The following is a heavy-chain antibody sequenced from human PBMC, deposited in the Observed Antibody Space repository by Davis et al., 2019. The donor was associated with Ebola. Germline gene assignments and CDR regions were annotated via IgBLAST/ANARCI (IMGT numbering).Heavy chain of an antibody. CDR3: ASGGGYDSSGYQTDY. Sequence: ASVKVSCKASGYTFTSYYMHWVRQAPGQGLEWMGIINPSGGSTSYAKKFQGRVTMTRDTSTSTVYMELSSLRCEDTAVYYCASGGGYDSSGYQTDYWGQGTLVTVSS. D-gene: IGHD3-22*01. CDR2: INPSGGST. V-gene: IGHV1-46*01. J-gene: IGHJ4*02. CDR1: GYTFTSYY.